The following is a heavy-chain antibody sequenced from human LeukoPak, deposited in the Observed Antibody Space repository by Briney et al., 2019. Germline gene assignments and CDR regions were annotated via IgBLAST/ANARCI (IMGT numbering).Heavy chain of an antibody. D-gene: IGHD3-22*01. V-gene: IGHV4-31*03. CDR3: ARDGDSSGSYAFDI. CDR2: IYYSGST. J-gene: IGHJ3*02. Sequence: SETLSLTCTVSGGSISSGGYYWSWIRQHPGKGLEWIGYIYYSGSTYYNPSLKSRVTISVDTSKNQFSLKLSSVTAADTAVYYCARDGDSSGSYAFDIWGQGTMVTVSS. CDR1: GGSISSGGYY.